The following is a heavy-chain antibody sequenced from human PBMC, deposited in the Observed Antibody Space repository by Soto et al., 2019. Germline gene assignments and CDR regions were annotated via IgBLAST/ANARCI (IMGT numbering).Heavy chain of an antibody. CDR2: IYYSGST. CDR3: ARDHNCGGDCYPAWFDP. D-gene: IGHD2-21*02. Sequence: QVQLQESGPGLVKPSQTLSLTCTVSGGSISSGGYYWSWLRQHPGKVLEWIGYIYYSGSTYYNPSLKSRVTISVDTSNNQFSLKLSSVTAADTAVYYCARDHNCGGDCYPAWFDPWGQGTLVTVSS. CDR1: GGSISSGGYY. J-gene: IGHJ5*02. V-gene: IGHV4-31*03.